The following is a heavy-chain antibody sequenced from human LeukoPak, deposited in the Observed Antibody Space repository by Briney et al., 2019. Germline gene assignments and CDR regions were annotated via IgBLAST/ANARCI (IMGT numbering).Heavy chain of an antibody. D-gene: IGHD3-22*01. V-gene: IGHV3-23*01. CDR2: ISGSGGST. CDR3: AKFEADYDSSGPDY. J-gene: IGHJ4*02. CDR1: GFTFSSYA. Sequence: GGSLRLSCAASGFTFSSYAMSWVRQAPGKGLEWVSAISGSGGSTYYADSVKGRFTISRDNSKNTLYLQMYSLRAEDTAVYYCAKFEADYDSSGPDYWGQGTLVTVSS.